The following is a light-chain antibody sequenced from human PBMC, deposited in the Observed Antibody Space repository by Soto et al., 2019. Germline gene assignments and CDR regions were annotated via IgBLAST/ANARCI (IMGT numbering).Light chain of an antibody. CDR1: QGISSA. CDR2: DVS. V-gene: IGKV1-13*02. CDR3: QQFNTYPALT. J-gene: IGKJ4*01. Sequence: AIQLTQSPSSLSASVGDRVTITCRASQGISSALAWYQKKPGKSPNLLIYDVSSLESGVPSRFSGSGSGTDFTFTISSLQPDDFATYYCQQFNTYPALTFGGGTKVEIK.